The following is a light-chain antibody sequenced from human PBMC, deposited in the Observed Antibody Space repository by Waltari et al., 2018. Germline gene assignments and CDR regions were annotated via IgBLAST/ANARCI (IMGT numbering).Light chain of an antibody. Sequence: QAVVIQEPSLTVSPGGTVTLTCXXXTXXXXXXXXXXRFQQKPGQVPRNLNYGTTNNSSWTPARFSGSLLGGKAALTLSGAQPEDEAEYYCLLWYSGARWVFGGGTKLSVL. CDR1: TXXXXXXXX. CDR2: GTT. J-gene: IGLJ3*02. CDR3: LLWYSGARWV. V-gene: IGLV7-46*01.